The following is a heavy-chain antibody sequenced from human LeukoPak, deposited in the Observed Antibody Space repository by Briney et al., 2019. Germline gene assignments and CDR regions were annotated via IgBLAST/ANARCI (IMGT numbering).Heavy chain of an antibody. Sequence: SETLSLTCGVSGGSISNTNWWTWFRQPPGKGLEWIGEVNLQGSTNYNPSLKSRVAISVDKSENHISLKLTSVTAADTAVYYCARAPKVGALAFDYWGQGTLVTVSS. CDR1: GGSISNTNW. CDR3: ARAPKVGALAFDY. V-gene: IGHV4-4*02. CDR2: VNLQGST. J-gene: IGHJ4*02. D-gene: IGHD1-26*01.